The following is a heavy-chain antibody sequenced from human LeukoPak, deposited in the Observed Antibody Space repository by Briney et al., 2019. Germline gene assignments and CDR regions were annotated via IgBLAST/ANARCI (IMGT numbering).Heavy chain of an antibody. CDR2: IIPILGLA. CDR1: GGSFITYA. Sequence: VKGSCKASGGSFITYAISWVRQAPGQGLEWMGRIIPILGLANYAQKFQGRATITADKSTSTAYMELSSLRSEDTAVYYCARDDDVGASNYWGQGTLLTVSS. V-gene: IGHV1-69*04. CDR3: ARDDDVGASNY. D-gene: IGHD1-26*01. J-gene: IGHJ4*02.